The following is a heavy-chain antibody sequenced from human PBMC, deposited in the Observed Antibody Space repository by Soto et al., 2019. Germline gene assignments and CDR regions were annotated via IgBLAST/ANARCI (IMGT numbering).Heavy chain of an antibody. V-gene: IGHV4-59*01. CDR1: GGSISSNY. CDR3: ARYRREAVAGYTLDN. J-gene: IGHJ4*02. D-gene: IGHD6-13*01. CDR2: VYNSGST. Sequence: WETLSITCTVSGGSISSNYWTWIRQPPGKGLEWIGYVYNSGSTNYNPSLKSRVTISEDTSKSQFSLKVNSMTAADTAVYYCARYRREAVAGYTLDNWGQGILDTVSS.